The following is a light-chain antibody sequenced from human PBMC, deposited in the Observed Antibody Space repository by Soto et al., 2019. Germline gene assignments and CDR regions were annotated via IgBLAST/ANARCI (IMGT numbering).Light chain of an antibody. Sequence: EIVLTQSPGTLSLSPGERATLSCRASQSVSSSYLAGYQQKPGQAPRLLIYGASSRATGIPDRFSGSGSGTDFTLTISRLEPEDFAVYYCQQYGSSPEYTFGQGTKLEIK. CDR2: GAS. CDR3: QQYGSSPEYT. J-gene: IGKJ2*01. CDR1: QSVSSSY. V-gene: IGKV3-20*01.